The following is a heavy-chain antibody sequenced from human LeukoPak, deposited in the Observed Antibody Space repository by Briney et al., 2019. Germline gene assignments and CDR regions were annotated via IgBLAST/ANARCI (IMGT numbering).Heavy chain of an antibody. V-gene: IGHV1-8*03. CDR3: ARGTELPYYDFWSGYYRLSEWFDP. CDR1: GYTFTSYD. J-gene: IGHJ5*02. D-gene: IGHD3-3*01. Sequence: ASVKVSCKASGYTFTSYDINWVRQATGQGLEWMGWMNPNSGNTGHAQKFQGRVTITRNTSISTAYMELSSLRSEDTAVYYCARGTELPYYDFWSGYYRLSEWFDPWGQGTLVTVSS. CDR2: MNPNSGNT.